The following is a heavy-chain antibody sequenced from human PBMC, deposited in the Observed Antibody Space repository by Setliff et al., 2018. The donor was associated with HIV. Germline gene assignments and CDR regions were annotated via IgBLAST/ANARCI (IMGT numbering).Heavy chain of an antibody. Sequence: SGPTLVNPTQTLTLTCTFSGFSLSTSGVGVGWIRQPPGKALEWLGIVYYTGSTNYNPSLKSRVTISADTSKNQFSLNLSSVTAAETAVYYCARVGYHGSGRYSFDYWGQGTLVTVSS. CDR3: ARVGYHGSGRYSFDY. J-gene: IGHJ4*02. CDR2: VYYTGST. V-gene: IGHV4-39*07. D-gene: IGHD3-10*01. CDR1: GFSLSTSGVG.